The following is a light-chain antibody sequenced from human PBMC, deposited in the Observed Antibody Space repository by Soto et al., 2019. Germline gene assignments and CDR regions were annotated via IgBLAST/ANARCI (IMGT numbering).Light chain of an antibody. CDR1: QSVSSN. Sequence: EIVMTQSPATLSMSPGERATLSCRASQSVSSNLAWYQKKPGQAPRLLIYGASTRATGIPARFSGSGSGTEFTLTISSLQSEDFAVYYCQQYDTWWTFGQGTRVEIK. J-gene: IGKJ1*01. V-gene: IGKV3-15*01. CDR3: QQYDTWWT. CDR2: GAS.